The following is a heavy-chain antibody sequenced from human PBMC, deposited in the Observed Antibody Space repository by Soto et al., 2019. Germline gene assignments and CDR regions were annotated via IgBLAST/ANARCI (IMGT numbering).Heavy chain of an antibody. Sequence: PGGSLRLSCAASGFTLTTYSMNWVRQASGKGLEWVASISSSSSHIYYADSVKGRFTISRDNARNSLYLQMNSLRAEDTAVYYCVRERGLSSYYGMDVRGQGTTVTVSS. D-gene: IGHD3-10*01. CDR1: GFTLTTYS. J-gene: IGHJ6*02. CDR2: ISSSSSHI. CDR3: VRERGLSSYYGMDV. V-gene: IGHV3-21*01.